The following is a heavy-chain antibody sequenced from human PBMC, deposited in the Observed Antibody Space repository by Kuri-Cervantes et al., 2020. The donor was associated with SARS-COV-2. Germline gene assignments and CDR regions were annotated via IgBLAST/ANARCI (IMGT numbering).Heavy chain of an antibody. D-gene: IGHD3-3*01. Sequence: GGSLRLSCVVSGFTFNDYAMHWVRQAPGKGLEWVATISSYVSNKYYGDSVRGRFTISKDNSKNTLYLQMTSLRAEDTAVYYCTRGDTKNYDYWSGYYAAEWFDPWGQGMLVTVSS. J-gene: IGHJ5*02. CDR1: GFTFNDYA. CDR3: TRGDTKNYDYWSGYYAAEWFDP. CDR2: ISSYVSNK. V-gene: IGHV3-30-3*01.